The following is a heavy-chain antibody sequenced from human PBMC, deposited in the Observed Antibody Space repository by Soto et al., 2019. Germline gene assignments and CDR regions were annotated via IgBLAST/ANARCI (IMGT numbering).Heavy chain of an antibody. CDR1: GFTVSSNY. CDR2: IYSAGST. V-gene: IGHV3-53*01. Sequence: HPGGSLRLSCEASGFTVSSNYMSWVRQAPGKGPEWVSNIYSAGSTYYTDSVEGRFTISRDISKNTVYLEMNTLGAEDTAVYYCATIYSSGYPTYAFHIWGQGTMVTVS. J-gene: IGHJ3*02. CDR3: ATIYSSGYPTYAFHI. D-gene: IGHD6-19*01.